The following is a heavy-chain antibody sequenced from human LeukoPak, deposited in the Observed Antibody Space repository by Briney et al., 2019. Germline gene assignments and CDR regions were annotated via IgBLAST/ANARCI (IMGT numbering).Heavy chain of an antibody. J-gene: IGHJ3*02. D-gene: IGHD3-3*01. CDR1: GFTFSRYA. CDR2: ISYDGSNK. V-gene: IGHV3-30*04. Sequence: GRSLTLSCAASGFTFSRYAIHGVRQAPGRGREGVAVISYDGSNKLYADSVKGRFTISRDNSKNTLYLQMNSLRAEDTAVYYCARGVGAQVNNAFDIWGQGTMVTVSS. CDR3: ARGVGAQVNNAFDI.